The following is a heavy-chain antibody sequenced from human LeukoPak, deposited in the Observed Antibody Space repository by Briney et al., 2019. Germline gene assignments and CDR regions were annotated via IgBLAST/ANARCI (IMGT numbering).Heavy chain of an antibody. Sequence: SGGSLRLSCAASGFTFSGSTVHWVRQASGKGLDWVGHIRTKANNYATAYAASVKGRFTISRDDSKNTAYLQMNSLRAEDTAVYYCGRDFGSGRYYNHYYAMDVWGQGTTVTVSS. CDR3: GRDFGSGRYYNHYYAMDV. J-gene: IGHJ6*02. CDR1: GFTFSGST. V-gene: IGHV3-73*01. D-gene: IGHD3-10*01. CDR2: IRTKANNYAT.